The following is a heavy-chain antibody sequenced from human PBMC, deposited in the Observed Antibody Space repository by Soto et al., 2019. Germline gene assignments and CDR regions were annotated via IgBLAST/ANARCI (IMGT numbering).Heavy chain of an antibody. V-gene: IGHV3-33*01. CDR1: GFTFSSYG. Sequence: QVQLVESGGGVVQPGRSLRLSCAASGFTFSSYGMHWVRQAPGKGLEWVAVIWYDGSNKYYADSVKGRFTISRDNSENTLYLQMNSLRAEDTAVYYCARVDEGLSYTGGMDVWGQGTTVTVSS. CDR2: IWYDGSNK. J-gene: IGHJ6*02. CDR3: ARVDEGLSYTGGMDV. D-gene: IGHD2-8*01.